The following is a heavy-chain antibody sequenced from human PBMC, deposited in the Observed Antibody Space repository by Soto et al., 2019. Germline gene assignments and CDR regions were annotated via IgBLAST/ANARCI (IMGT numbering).Heavy chain of an antibody. CDR1: GFTFISYS. D-gene: IGHD5-12*01. V-gene: IGHV3-21*01. CDR3: ARDRRDGYNFDY. CDR2: ISSSSSYI. J-gene: IGHJ4*02. Sequence: GGSLRLSCASSGFTFISYSMNWVRQAPGKGLEWVSSISSSSSYIYYADSVKGRFTISRDNAKNSLYLQMNSLRAEDTAVYYCARDRRDGYNFDYWGQGTLVTVSS.